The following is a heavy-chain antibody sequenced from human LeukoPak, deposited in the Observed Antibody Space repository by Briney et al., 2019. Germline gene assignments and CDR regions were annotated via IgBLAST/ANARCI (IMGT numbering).Heavy chain of an antibody. CDR3: ARVRWPVRVDY. J-gene: IGHJ4*02. CDR2: IYYSGST. Sequence: SETLSLTCTVSGGSISSSSYYWGWIRQPPGKGLEWIGSIYYSGSTYYNPSLKSRVTISVDTSKNQFSLKLSSVTAADTAVYYCARVRWPVRVDYWGQGTLVTVSS. CDR1: GGSISSSSYY. V-gene: IGHV4-39*07. D-gene: IGHD4-23*01.